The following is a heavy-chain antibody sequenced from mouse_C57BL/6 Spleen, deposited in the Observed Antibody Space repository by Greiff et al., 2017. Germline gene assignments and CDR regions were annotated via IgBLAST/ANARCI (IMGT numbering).Heavy chain of an antibody. D-gene: IGHD1-1*01. J-gene: IGHJ2*01. CDR2: IDPSDSET. V-gene: IGHV1-61*01. CDR1: GYTFTSYW. CDR3: ARSLYYGSSY. Sequence: QVQLQQPGAELVRPGSSVKLSCKASGYTFTSYWMDWVKQRPGQGLEGIGNIDPSDSETHYNQKFKDKATLTVDKSSSTAYMQLSSLTSEDSAVYYCARSLYYGSSYWGQGTTLTVSS.